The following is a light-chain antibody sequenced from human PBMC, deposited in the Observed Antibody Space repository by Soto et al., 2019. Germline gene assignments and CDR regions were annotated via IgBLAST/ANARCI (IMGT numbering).Light chain of an antibody. CDR3: CSYAGSYSVV. Sequence: QSALTQPRSVSGSPGQSVTISCTGTSSDVGGYNYVSWYQQHTGKAPKLMISDVSKRPSGVPDRFSGSKSGNTASLTISGLKAEDEANYYCCSYAGSYSVVFGGGTKLTVL. CDR1: SSDVGGYNY. V-gene: IGLV2-11*01. CDR2: DVS. J-gene: IGLJ2*01.